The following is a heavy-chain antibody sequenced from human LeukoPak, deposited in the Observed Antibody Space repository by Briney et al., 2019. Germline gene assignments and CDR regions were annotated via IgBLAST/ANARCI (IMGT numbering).Heavy chain of an antibody. CDR3: ARDTGQYSSSWTVGY. V-gene: IGHV3-21*01. J-gene: IGHJ4*02. D-gene: IGHD6-13*01. CDR1: GFTFSSYS. Sequence: PGGSLRLSCAASGFTFSSYSMNWVRQAPGKGLEWVSSISSSSSYIYYADSVKGRFTISRDNAKNSLYLQMNSLRAEDTAVYYCARDTGQYSSSWTVGYWGQGTLVTVSS. CDR2: ISSSSSYI.